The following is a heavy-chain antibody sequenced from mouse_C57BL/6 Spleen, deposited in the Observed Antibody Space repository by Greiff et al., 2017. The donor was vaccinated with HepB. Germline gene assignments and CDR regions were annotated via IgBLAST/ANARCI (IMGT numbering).Heavy chain of an antibody. CDR1: GYTFTDYE. J-gene: IGHJ1*03. CDR2: IDPETGGT. V-gene: IGHV1-15*01. CDR3: TKERDYSYWYFDV. Sequence: QVHVKQSGAELVRPGASVTLSCKASGYTFTDYEMHWVKQTPVHGLEWIGAIDPETGGTAYNQKFKGKAILTADKSSSTAYMELRSLTSEDSAVYYCTKERDYSYWYFDVWGTGTTVTVSS. D-gene: IGHD1-1*01.